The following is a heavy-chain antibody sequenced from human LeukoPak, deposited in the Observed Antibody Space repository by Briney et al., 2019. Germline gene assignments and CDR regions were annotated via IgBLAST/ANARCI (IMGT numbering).Heavy chain of an antibody. V-gene: IGHV4-59*01. Sequence: SETLSLTCAVYGGSFIGFHWNRIRQPPGKGLGWIGNIYYSGSTNYNPSLKSRVTISVDTSKNQFSLKLSSVTAADTAVYYCTRGSIAYYYMDVWGKGTTVTISS. CDR1: GGSFIGFH. CDR2: IYYSGST. CDR3: TRGSIAYYYMDV. D-gene: IGHD3-22*01. J-gene: IGHJ6*03.